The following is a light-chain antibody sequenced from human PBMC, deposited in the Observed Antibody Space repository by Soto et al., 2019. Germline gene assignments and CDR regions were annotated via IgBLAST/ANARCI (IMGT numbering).Light chain of an antibody. CDR2: GTS. V-gene: IGKV3-20*01. J-gene: IGKJ1*01. CDR1: QSVSSSY. CDR3: QQYGSSSWT. Sequence: EIVLTQSPGTLSLSPGERATLSCRASQSVSSSYLAWYEQKPGQAPRLFIYGTSSRATAIPDRFSGRGSGRHFTLTISRLEPEDFAVYYCQQYGSSSWTFGQGTKVEIK.